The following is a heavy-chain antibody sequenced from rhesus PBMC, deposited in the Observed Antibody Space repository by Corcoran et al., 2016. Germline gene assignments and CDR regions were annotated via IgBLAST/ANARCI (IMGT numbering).Heavy chain of an antibody. J-gene: IGHJ4*01. Sequence: QVQLQESGPGLVKPSETLSLTCAVSGASISSSYWNWIRPAPGKGLEWIGHISGSGSSTKNNPSHKSRVTLSVDTSKNQIARRLNSVTAADMAIYSCARGYSAYTSADYWGQGVLVTVSS. CDR2: ISGSGSST. CDR1: GASISSSY. V-gene: IGHV4S11*01. CDR3: ARGYSAYTSADY. D-gene: IGHD1-44*01.